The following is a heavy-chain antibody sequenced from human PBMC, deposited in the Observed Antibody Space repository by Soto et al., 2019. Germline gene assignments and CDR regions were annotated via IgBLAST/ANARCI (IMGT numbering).Heavy chain of an antibody. CDR3: AKDQMQQLVPHYYYYCMDV. CDR2: ISYDGSNK. V-gene: IGHV3-30*18. CDR1: GFTFSSYG. Sequence: QVQLVESGGGVVQPGRSLRLSCAASGFTFSSYGMHWVRQAPGKGLEWVAVISYDGSNKYYADSVKGRCTISRDNSKNTLYLQMNSLRAEDTAVYYCAKDQMQQLVPHYYYYCMDVWGQGSTVTVSS. D-gene: IGHD6-6*01. J-gene: IGHJ6*02.